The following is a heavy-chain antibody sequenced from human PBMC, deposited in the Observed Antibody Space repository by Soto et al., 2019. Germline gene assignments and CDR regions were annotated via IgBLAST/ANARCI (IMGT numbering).Heavy chain of an antibody. D-gene: IGHD2-15*01. CDR2: IYYSGST. CDR1: GGSISSGDYY. CDR3: ARDRPGRGYCSGGSCYSNYYGMDV. J-gene: IGHJ6*02. Sequence: SETLSLTCTVSGGSISSGDYYWSWIRQPPGKGLEWIGYIYYSGSTYYNPSLKSRVTISVDTSKNQFSLKLSSVTAADTAVYYCARDRPGRGYCSGGSCYSNYYGMDVWGQGTTVTVSS. V-gene: IGHV4-30-4*01.